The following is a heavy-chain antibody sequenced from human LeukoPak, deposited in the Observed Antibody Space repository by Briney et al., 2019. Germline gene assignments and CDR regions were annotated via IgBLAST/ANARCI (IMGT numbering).Heavy chain of an antibody. Sequence: PGGSLRLSCAASGFTFSSYSMNWVRQAPGKGLEWVSSISSSSSYIYYADSVKGRFTISRDNAKNTLYLQLNSLRVEDTAVYYCAKNRGAGSHYYYHMNVWGKGTTGTVSS. D-gene: IGHD1-26*01. V-gene: IGHV3-21*04. CDR2: ISSSSSYI. CDR3: AKNRGAGSHYYYHMNV. J-gene: IGHJ6*03. CDR1: GFTFSSYS.